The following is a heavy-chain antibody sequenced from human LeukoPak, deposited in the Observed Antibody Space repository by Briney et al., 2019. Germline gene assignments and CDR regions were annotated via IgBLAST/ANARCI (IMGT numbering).Heavy chain of an antibody. V-gene: IGHV3-23*01. CDR3: TKLGLLAYCGGDCRGMDV. CDR2: ISGSAGDT. D-gene: IGHD2-21*02. CDR1: GFSLMPHA. J-gene: IGHJ6*02. Sequence: PGGSLRLSCTASGFSLMPHAMNWIRQAPGKGLEWVSTISGSAGDTVYADSVKGRFAISRDGSRIISLQMNFLRGEDTAVYYCTKLGLLAYCGGDCRGMDVWAQGPTVTVSS.